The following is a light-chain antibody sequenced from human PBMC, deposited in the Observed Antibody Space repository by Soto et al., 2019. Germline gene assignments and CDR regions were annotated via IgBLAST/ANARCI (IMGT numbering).Light chain of an antibody. J-gene: IGKJ2*01. CDR2: GAS. CDR1: QSVSSN. CDR3: QQYNNWPPGYT. Sequence: IPMTQSPATLSVSPGARATLTWLASQSVSSNLAWYQQKPGQAPRLLIYGASTRAAGIPARFSGSGSGTEFTLTISRLQSEDSAVYFCQQYNNWPPGYTFGQGTKVDIK. V-gene: IGKV3-15*01.